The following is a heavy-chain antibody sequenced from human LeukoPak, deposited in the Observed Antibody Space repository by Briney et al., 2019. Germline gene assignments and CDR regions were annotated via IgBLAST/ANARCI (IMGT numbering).Heavy chain of an antibody. V-gene: IGHV1-24*01. CDR2: FDPEDGET. D-gene: IGHD2-8*02. Sequence: GGSLRLSCAASGFTFSSYAMHWVRQAPGKGLEWMGGFDPEDGETIYAQKFQGRVTMTEDTSTDTAYMELSSLRSEDTAVYYCATGGGPTGNFDYWGQGTLVTVSS. CDR3: ATGGGPTGNFDY. CDR1: GFTFSSYA. J-gene: IGHJ4*02.